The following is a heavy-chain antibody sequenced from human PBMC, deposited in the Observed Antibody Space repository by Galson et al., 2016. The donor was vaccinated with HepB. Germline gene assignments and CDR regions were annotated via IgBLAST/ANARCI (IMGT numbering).Heavy chain of an antibody. J-gene: IGHJ4*02. V-gene: IGHV3-23*01. Sequence: SLRLSCAASGFPFSSYAMNWVRQAPGKGLEWVSGISGSGGSTYYSDSLKDRFTVSRDNSKTPLYLQMNSLRAEDTAIYYCAKVGGGSGYGLLPFDYWGQGTLVTVSS. D-gene: IGHD5-12*01. CDR3: AKVGGGSGYGLLPFDY. CDR2: ISGSGGST. CDR1: GFPFSSYA.